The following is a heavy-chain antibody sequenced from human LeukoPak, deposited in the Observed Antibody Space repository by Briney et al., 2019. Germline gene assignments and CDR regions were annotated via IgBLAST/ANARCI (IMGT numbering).Heavy chain of an antibody. Sequence: GGSLRLSCAASGFTFSSYSMNWVRQAPGKGLEWVSILYSGGTTYYADSVKGRFTISRDNSKNTLHLQMNSLRAEDTAVYYCARVLWSGDCPRFDCWGQGTLVSVSS. CDR2: LYSGGTT. V-gene: IGHV3-53*01. CDR3: ARVLWSGDCPRFDC. CDR1: GFTFSSYS. J-gene: IGHJ4*02. D-gene: IGHD2-21*02.